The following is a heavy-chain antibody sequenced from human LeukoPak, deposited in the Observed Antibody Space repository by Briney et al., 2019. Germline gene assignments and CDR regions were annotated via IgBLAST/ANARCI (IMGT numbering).Heavy chain of an antibody. V-gene: IGHV1-8*01. CDR1: VYTFSSYD. CDR3: ARLSNSGYDLDY. CDR2: MNPNRGNT. Sequence: ASVTVSFKASVYTFSSYDINWVRQATGQGLEWMGWMNPNRGNTGYVQKFQGRVTMTRSTSISTAYMELSSLRSEDTAVYYCARLSNSGYDLDYWGQGTLVTVSS. J-gene: IGHJ4*02. D-gene: IGHD5-12*01.